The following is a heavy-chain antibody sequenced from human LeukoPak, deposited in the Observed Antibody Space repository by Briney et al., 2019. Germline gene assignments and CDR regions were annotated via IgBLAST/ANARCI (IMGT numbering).Heavy chain of an antibody. CDR3: AKAGDDYGDYAGDY. D-gene: IGHD4-17*01. CDR1: GFTFSSYA. V-gene: IGHV3-30*04. Sequence: PGRSLRLSCAASGFTFSSYAMHWVRQAPGKGLEWVAVISYDGSNKYYADSVRGRFTISRDNSKNTLYLQMNSLRAEDTAVYYCAKAGDDYGDYAGDYWGQGTLVTVSS. CDR2: ISYDGSNK. J-gene: IGHJ4*02.